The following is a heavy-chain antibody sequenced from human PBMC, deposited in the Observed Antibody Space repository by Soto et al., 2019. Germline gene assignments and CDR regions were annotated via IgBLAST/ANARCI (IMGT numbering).Heavy chain of an antibody. Sequence: SGPTLVNPTQTLTLTCTFSGFSLSTSGVGVGWIRQPPGKALEWLALIYWNDDKRYSPSLKSRLTITKDTSKNQVVLTMTNMDPVDTATYYCARCVWSGSYPSLFFDYWGQGTLVTVSS. CDR2: IYWNDDK. CDR3: ARCVWSGSYPSLFFDY. J-gene: IGHJ4*02. D-gene: IGHD3-10*01. CDR1: GFSLSTSGVG. V-gene: IGHV2-5*01.